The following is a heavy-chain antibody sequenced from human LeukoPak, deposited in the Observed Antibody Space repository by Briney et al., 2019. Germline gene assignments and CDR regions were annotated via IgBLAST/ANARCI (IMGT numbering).Heavy chain of an antibody. CDR2: ISGSGGST. CDR3: AKVGTGPKSELDAFDI. Sequence: PGGSLRLSCAASGFTFSSYSMNWVRQAPGKGLEWVSAISGSGGSTYYADSVKGRFTISRDNSKNTLYLQMNSLRAEDTAVYYCAKVGTGPKSELDAFDIWGQGTMVTVSS. CDR1: GFTFSSYS. V-gene: IGHV3-23*01. J-gene: IGHJ3*02. D-gene: IGHD1-1*01.